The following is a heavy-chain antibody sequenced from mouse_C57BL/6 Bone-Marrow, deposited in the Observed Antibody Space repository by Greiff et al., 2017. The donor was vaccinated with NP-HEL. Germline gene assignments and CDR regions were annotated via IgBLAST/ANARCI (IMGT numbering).Heavy chain of an antibody. D-gene: IGHD1-1*01. Sequence: QVQLQQSDAELVKPGASVKISCKASGYTFTDYTIHWMKQRPGQGLEWIGYIYPRDGSTKYNEKFKGKATLTADKSSSTAYMQLNSLTSEDSADYFCAREGGLYYYGSSPWFAYWGQGTLVTVSA. CDR2: IYPRDGST. J-gene: IGHJ3*01. CDR1: GYTFTDYT. V-gene: IGHV1-78*01. CDR3: AREGGLYYYGSSPWFAY.